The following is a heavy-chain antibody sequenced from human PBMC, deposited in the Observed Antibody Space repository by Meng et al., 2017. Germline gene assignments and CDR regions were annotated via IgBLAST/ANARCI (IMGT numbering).Heavy chain of an antibody. CDR3: ARIPESGYSYEYGMDV. CDR2: IFSNDEK. J-gene: IGHJ6*02. D-gene: IGHD5-18*01. Sequence: SGPTLVKPTATLTLTCTVPGFSLSNARMGVRWIRQPPGKALEWLAHIFSNDEKSYSTSLKSRLTISKDTSKSQVVLTMTNMDPVDTATYYCARIPESGYSYEYGMDVWGQGTTVTVSS. V-gene: IGHV2-26*01. CDR1: GFSLSNARMG.